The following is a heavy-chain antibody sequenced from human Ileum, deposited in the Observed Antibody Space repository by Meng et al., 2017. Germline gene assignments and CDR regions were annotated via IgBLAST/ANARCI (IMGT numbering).Heavy chain of an antibody. CDR1: GGSCSGYY. CDR3: ARRVGATPYAYNWLDP. D-gene: IGHD1-26*01. Sequence: QVPIQQWAAGVFKPSGTRALPCGVYGGSCSGYYWSWIRQPPGKGLEWIGEIDHSGGTNYNPSLKNRVTISVDTSNNRFSLKLSSVKAADTALYFCARRVGATPYAYNWLDPWGQGTLVTVSS. J-gene: IGHJ5*02. V-gene: IGHV4-34*01. CDR2: IDHSGGT.